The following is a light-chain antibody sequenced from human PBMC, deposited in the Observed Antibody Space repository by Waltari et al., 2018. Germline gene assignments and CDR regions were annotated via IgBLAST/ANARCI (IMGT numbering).Light chain of an antibody. J-gene: IGLJ2*01. CDR1: SSDIGAFDL. CDR3: SSFTTGSTGL. CDR2: NVS. Sequence: TGSSSDIGAFDLVSWYQQHPGRAPRLIIRNVSERPSGVPHRFSGSKSGNTASLTISSLRSEDESLYFCSSFTTGSTGLFGGGTKLTVL. V-gene: IGLV2-14*03.